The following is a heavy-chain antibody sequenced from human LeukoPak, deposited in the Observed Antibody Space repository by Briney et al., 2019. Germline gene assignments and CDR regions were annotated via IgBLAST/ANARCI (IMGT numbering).Heavy chain of an antibody. J-gene: IGHJ4*02. D-gene: IGHD4/OR15-4a*01. CDR2: IYYSGST. CDR3: ARDLVRHFDY. V-gene: IGHV4-39*02. CDR1: GGSISSSSYH. Sequence: SETLSLTCTVSGGSISSSSYHWGWIRQPPGEGLEWIGSIYYSGSTYDNPSLESRVTMAVDTSKNQFTLKLRSVTAADTAVYYCARDLVRHFDYWGQGTLVTVSS.